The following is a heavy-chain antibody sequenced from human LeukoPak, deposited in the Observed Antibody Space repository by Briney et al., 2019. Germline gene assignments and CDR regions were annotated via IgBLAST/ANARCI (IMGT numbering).Heavy chain of an antibody. CDR1: GGTFSSYA. CDR2: IIPIFGTA. D-gene: IGHD3-22*01. Sequence: SVKVSCKASGGTFSSYAISWVRQAPGQGLEWMGGIIPIFGTANYAQKFQGRVTITADKSTSTAYMELSSLRAEDTAVYYCARESRYYDSSGHPMDAFDIWGQGTMVTVSS. J-gene: IGHJ3*02. CDR3: ARESRYYDSSGHPMDAFDI. V-gene: IGHV1-69*06.